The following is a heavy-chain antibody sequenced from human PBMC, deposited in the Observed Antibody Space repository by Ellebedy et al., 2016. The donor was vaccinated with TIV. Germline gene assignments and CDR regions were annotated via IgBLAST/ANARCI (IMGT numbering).Heavy chain of an antibody. CDR3: AGSIAAAGSPSYYYYGMDV. CDR1: GYSFTSYW. V-gene: IGHV5-51*01. Sequence: GESLKISXKGSGYSFTSYWIGWVRQMPGKGLEWMGIIYPGDSDTRYSPSFQGQVTISADKSISTAYLQWSSLKASDTAMYYCAGSIAAAGSPSYYYYGMDVWGQGTTVTVSS. CDR2: IYPGDSDT. D-gene: IGHD6-13*01. J-gene: IGHJ6*02.